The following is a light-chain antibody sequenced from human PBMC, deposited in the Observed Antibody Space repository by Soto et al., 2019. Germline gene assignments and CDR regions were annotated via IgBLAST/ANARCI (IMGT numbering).Light chain of an antibody. CDR1: QSIRNY. Sequence: EVVLTQSPATLSLSPGERATLSCRASQSIRNYLAWYQQKPGQAPRLLIYDASNRATGIPARFSGSGSGTDFILTISSLEPEDFAVYYCQQRSNWSITFGQGTKVDIK. J-gene: IGKJ1*01. CDR3: QQRSNWSIT. CDR2: DAS. V-gene: IGKV3-11*01.